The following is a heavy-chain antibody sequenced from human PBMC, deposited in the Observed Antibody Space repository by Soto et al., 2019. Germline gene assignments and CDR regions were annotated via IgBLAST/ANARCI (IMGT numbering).Heavy chain of an antibody. D-gene: IGHD1-1*01. CDR1: GFTFRSYA. V-gene: IGHV3-23*01. Sequence: EVQRLESGGGLVQPGGSLRLSCAASGFTFRSYAMTWVRQAPGKGLKWVSTIDGGGGSTYYADSVKGRFAVSRDNSKNTLYLQMNNLRAEETAVYYCVKESLDRRTFDIWGQGTMVTVSS. CDR3: VKESLDRRTFDI. CDR2: IDGGGGST. J-gene: IGHJ3*02.